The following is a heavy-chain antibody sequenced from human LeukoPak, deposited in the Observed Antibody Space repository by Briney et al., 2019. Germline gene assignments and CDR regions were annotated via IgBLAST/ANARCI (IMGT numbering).Heavy chain of an antibody. CDR2: INSDGSWT. CDR1: GNYW. V-gene: IGHV3-74*01. CDR3: VSFYETY. D-gene: IGHD2/OR15-2a*01. J-gene: IGHJ4*02. Sequence: GSLRLSCAASGNYWMHWVRRAPGKRLVWVSHINSDGSWTSYADSVKGRFTISKDNAKNTVYLQMNNLRAEDTAVYYCVSFYETYWGRGTLVTVSS.